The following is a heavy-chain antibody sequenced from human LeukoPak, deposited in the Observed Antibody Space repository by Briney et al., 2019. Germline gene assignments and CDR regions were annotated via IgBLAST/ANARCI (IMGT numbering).Heavy chain of an antibody. Sequence: GGSLRLSCAASGFTVSSNYMSWVRQAPGKGLEWVSVIYSGGSTYYADSVKGRFTISRDNSKNTLYLQMNSLRVEDTAVYYCAKRWSGYLGGYWGQGTLVTVSS. CDR2: IYSGGST. V-gene: IGHV3-66*04. J-gene: IGHJ4*02. CDR1: GFTVSSNY. CDR3: AKRWSGYLGGY. D-gene: IGHD3-3*01.